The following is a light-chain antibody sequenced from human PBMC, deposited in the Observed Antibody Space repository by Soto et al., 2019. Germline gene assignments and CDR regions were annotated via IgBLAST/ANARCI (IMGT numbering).Light chain of an antibody. CDR3: QPYNGYWA. CDR2: EAS. CDR1: QSISDS. V-gene: IGKV1-5*03. Sequence: DIQMTQSPSTLSASVGDRVTITCRASQSISDSLAWYQQKPGKAPKLLIYEASNLKSGVPSRFSGSGSGTELPLTHSNLQADGFASYYWQPYNGYWAVGQGAKVEIQ. J-gene: IGKJ1*01.